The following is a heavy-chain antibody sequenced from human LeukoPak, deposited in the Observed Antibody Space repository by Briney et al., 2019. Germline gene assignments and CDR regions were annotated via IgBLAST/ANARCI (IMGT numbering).Heavy chain of an antibody. D-gene: IGHD4-17*01. Sequence: PSETLSLTCTVSGGSISSYYWSWVRQPPGKGLEWIGYIYYSGSTNYNPSLKSRVTISVDTSKNQFSLKLSSVTAADTAVYYCAGSTTDYAFDIWGQGTMVTVSS. CDR1: GGSISSYY. CDR3: AGSTTDYAFDI. CDR2: IYYSGST. J-gene: IGHJ3*02. V-gene: IGHV4-59*01.